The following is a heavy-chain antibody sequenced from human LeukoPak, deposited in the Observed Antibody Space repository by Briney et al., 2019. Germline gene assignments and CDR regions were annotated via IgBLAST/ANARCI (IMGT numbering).Heavy chain of an antibody. D-gene: IGHD1-26*01. CDR1: GFTFSSYA. CDR2: IGGSGGST. J-gene: IGHJ6*03. V-gene: IGHV3-23*01. CDR3: AKEFRRGSYTTDYYYYYMDV. Sequence: GGSLRLSCAASGFTFSSYAMSWVRQAPGKGLEWVSAIGGSGGSTYYADSVKGRFTISRDNSKNTLYLQMNSLRAEDTAVYYCAKEFRRGSYTTDYYYYYMDVWGKGTTVTVSS.